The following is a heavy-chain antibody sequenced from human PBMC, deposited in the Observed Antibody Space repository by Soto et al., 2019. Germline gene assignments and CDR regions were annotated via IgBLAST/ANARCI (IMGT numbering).Heavy chain of an antibody. CDR1: GGSISSSSYY. CDR2: IYYSGSP. V-gene: IGHV4-39*01. CDR3: ARHSRSSISWFDP. J-gene: IGHJ5*02. Sequence: QLQLQESGPGLVKPSETLSLTCTVSGGSISSSSYYWGWIRQPPGKGLGWIGSIYYSGSPYYNPSLKSRVTISVDTPKNQFSQKRTSVTAADTAVYYCARHSRSSISWFDPWGQGTLVTVSS. D-gene: IGHD6-13*01.